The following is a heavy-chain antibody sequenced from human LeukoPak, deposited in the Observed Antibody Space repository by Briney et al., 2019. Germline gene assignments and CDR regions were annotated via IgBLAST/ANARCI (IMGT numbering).Heavy chain of an antibody. V-gene: IGHV3-72*01. CDR2: TRSKANSYTT. CDR3: ARGYNWNSRPDDAFDI. J-gene: IGHJ3*02. D-gene: IGHD1-7*01. Sequence: GGSLRLSCAASGFTLSNAWMNWVRQAPGKGREWVGRTRSKANSYTTEYAASVKGRFTISRDDSKNSLYLQMNSLKTEDTAVYYCARGYNWNSRPDDAFDIWGQGTMVTVSS. CDR1: GFTLSNAW.